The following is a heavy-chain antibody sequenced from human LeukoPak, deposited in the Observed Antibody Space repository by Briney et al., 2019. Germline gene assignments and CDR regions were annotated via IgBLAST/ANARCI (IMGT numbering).Heavy chain of an antibody. CDR2: ISNSGSTT. CDR1: GFTVSSYA. CDR3: AREAAAGN. J-gene: IGHJ4*02. D-gene: IGHD6-13*01. Sequence: GGSLRLSCAASGFTVSSYAMNWVRQAPGKGLQWLSHISNSGSTTSYADSVRGRFTVSRDNAKNSLYLQMNSLRAEDTAVYYCAREAAAGNWGQGTLVTVSS. V-gene: IGHV3-48*04.